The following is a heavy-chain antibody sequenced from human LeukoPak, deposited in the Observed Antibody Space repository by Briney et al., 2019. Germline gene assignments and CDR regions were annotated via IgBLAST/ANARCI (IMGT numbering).Heavy chain of an antibody. Sequence: PSETLSLTCTVSGGSISSSSYYWGWIRQPPGKGLEWIGSIYYSGSTYYNPSLKSRVTIPVDTSKNQFSLKLSSVTAADTAVYYCARRGFLEWLPPFDYWGQGTLATVSS. CDR1: GGSISSSSYY. CDR2: IYYSGST. J-gene: IGHJ4*02. CDR3: ARRGFLEWLPPFDY. V-gene: IGHV4-39*01. D-gene: IGHD3-3*01.